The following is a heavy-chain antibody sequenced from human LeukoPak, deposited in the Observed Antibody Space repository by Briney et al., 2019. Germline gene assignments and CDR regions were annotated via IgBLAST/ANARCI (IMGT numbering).Heavy chain of an antibody. V-gene: IGHV3-74*01. CDR2: INTDGSNT. J-gene: IGHJ4*02. CDR1: GFTFRTYW. CDR3: ARGGYDTSGNYIATFDY. Sequence: QPGGSLRLSCAASGFTFRTYWMFWVRQAPERGLVWVSRINTDGSNTVNSDSVRGRFTISRDNAKNTLYLQMNSLRAEDTAVYYCARGGYDTSGNYIATFDYWGQGTLVTVSS. D-gene: IGHD3-22*01.